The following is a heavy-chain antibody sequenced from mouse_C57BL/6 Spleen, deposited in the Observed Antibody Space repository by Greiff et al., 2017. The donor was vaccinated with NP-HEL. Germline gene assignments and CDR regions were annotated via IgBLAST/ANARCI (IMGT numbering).Heavy chain of an antibody. Sequence: QVQLQQPGAELVMPGASVKLSCKASGYTFTSYWMHWVKQRPGQGLELIVALSPSSSYTNYNPKFTCQSPLTVDKSSSTAYMQLSSLTSEDSAVYYCARFGPDYWGQGTTLTVSS. CDR3: ARFGPDY. J-gene: IGHJ2*01. V-gene: IGHV1-69*01. CDR1: GYTFTSYW. CDR2: LSPSSSYT.